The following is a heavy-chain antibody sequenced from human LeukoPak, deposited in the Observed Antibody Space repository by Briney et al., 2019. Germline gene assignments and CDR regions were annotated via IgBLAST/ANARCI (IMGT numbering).Heavy chain of an antibody. V-gene: IGHV3-7*03. CDR3: ARDLYSYGSGSYGV. D-gene: IGHD3-10*01. CDR1: GFTLNNAW. Sequence: GGSLRLSCAASGFTLNNAWMSWVRQAPGKGLEWVANIKQDGSEKYYVDSVKGRFTISRDNAKNSLYLQMNSLRGEDTAVYYCARDLYSYGSGSYGVWGQGTTVTVSS. CDR2: IKQDGSEK. J-gene: IGHJ6*02.